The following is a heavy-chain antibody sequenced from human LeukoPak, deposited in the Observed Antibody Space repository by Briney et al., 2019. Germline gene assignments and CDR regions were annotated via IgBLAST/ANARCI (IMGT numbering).Heavy chain of an antibody. D-gene: IGHD1-1*01. CDR2: INPNSGDT. CDR3: ARGPSTGDFDY. CDR1: GYSFTGYY. V-gene: IGHV1-2*02. Sequence: ASVKVSCKASGYSFTGYYLHWMRQALGQRFEWMGWINPNSGDTSYAQKFQGRATMTRDTSISTVYMDLSSLRSDDTAVYYCARGPSTGDFDYWGQGTPVTASS. J-gene: IGHJ4*02.